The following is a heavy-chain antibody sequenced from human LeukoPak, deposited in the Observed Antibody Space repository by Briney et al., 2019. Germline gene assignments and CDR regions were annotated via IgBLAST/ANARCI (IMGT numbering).Heavy chain of an antibody. J-gene: IGHJ5*02. Sequence: GGSLRLSCAASGFTFSSYSMNWVRQAPGKGLEWVSYISSSSSTIYYADSVKGRFTISRDNAKNSLYLQMNSLRAEDTAVYYCARDSPLYGSGFDPWGQGTLVTVSS. D-gene: IGHD3-10*01. CDR1: GFTFSSYS. V-gene: IGHV3-48*04. CDR2: ISSSSSTI. CDR3: ARDSPLYGSGFDP.